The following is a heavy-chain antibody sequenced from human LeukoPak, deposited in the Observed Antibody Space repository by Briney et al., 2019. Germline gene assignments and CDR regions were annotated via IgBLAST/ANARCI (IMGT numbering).Heavy chain of an antibody. CDR2: ISYDGSNK. CDR1: GFTFSSYG. J-gene: IGHJ4*02. CDR3: AKDLLSDFWSGYYWGGVDY. D-gene: IGHD3-3*01. V-gene: IGHV3-30*18. Sequence: PGGSLRLSCAASGFTFSSYGMHWVRQAPGKGLEWVAVISYDGSNKYYADSVKGRFTISRDNSKNTLYLQMNSLRAEDTAVYYCAKDLLSDFWSGYYWGGVDYWGQGTLVTVSS.